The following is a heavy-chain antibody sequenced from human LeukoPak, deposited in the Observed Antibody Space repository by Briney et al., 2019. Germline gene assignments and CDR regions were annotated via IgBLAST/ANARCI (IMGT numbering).Heavy chain of an antibody. CDR2: IIPIFGTA. CDR1: GGTFSSYA. V-gene: IGHV1-69*05. D-gene: IGHD2-15*01. CDR3: ARDRAYCRGGSCYAFDY. J-gene: IGHJ4*02. Sequence: SVKVSCKASGGTFSSYAISWVRQAPGQGLEWMGRIIPIFGTANYAQKFQGRVTINTDASTSTAYMELSSLRSEDTAVYYCARDRAYCRGGSCYAFDYWGQGTLVTVSS.